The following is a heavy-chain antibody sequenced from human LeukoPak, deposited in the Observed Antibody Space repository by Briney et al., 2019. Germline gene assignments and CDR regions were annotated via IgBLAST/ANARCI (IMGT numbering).Heavy chain of an antibody. CDR1: GGTFSSYA. Sequence: SVKVSCKASGGTFSSYAISWVRQAPGQGLEWMGGIIPIFGTANYAQKFQGRVTITADKSTSTAYMELSSLRSEDTAVYYCARDHSSSLLPYYYYYMDVWGKGTAVTISS. D-gene: IGHD6-13*01. CDR3: ARDHSSSLLPYYYYYMDV. CDR2: IIPIFGTA. V-gene: IGHV1-69*06. J-gene: IGHJ6*03.